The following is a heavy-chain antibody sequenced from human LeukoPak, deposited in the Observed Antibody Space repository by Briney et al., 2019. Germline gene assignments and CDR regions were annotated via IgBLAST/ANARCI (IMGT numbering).Heavy chain of an antibody. V-gene: IGHV1-69*05. D-gene: IGHD3-9*01. CDR2: IIPIFGKA. CDR1: GGTFSSYA. CDR3: AAPRSHYDILSLGDYYYYMDV. Sequence: AVKVSCKASGGTFSSYAISWVRQAPGQGLEWMGGIIPIFGKAKYAQKLQSRVTSTTDESTRPAYMELSRLRSEDAAVYYCAAPRSHYDILSLGDYYYYMDVWGKGTTVTVSS. J-gene: IGHJ6*03.